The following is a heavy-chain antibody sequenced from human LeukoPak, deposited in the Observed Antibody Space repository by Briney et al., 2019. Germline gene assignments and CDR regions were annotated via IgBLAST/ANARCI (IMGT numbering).Heavy chain of an antibody. CDR1: GXSVTSGSCY. V-gene: IGHV4-61*01. J-gene: IGHJ4*02. CDR3: ARRRPNYGDYDY. D-gene: IGHD4-17*01. Sequence: SETLSLTCTVSGXSVTSGSCYWSWIRQPPGKGLESIGYIYYSGTTNYNPSLKSRVTISVDTSKNQFSLRLSSVTAADTAVYYCARRRPNYGDYDYWGQGTLVTVSS. CDR2: IYYSGTT.